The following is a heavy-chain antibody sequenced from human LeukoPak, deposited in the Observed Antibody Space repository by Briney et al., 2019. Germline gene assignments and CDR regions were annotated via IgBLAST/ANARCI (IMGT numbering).Heavy chain of an antibody. CDR3: ARVGGLQRTPDFDY. CDR2: INPNSGGT. J-gene: IGHJ4*02. Sequence: GASVKVSCKASGYTFTGYYMHWVRQAPGQGLEWMGWINPNSGGTNYAQKFQGWVTMTRDTSISTAYMELSSLRSEDTAVYYCARVGGLQRTPDFDYWGQGTLVTVSS. D-gene: IGHD2-15*01. CDR1: GYTFTGYY. V-gene: IGHV1-2*04.